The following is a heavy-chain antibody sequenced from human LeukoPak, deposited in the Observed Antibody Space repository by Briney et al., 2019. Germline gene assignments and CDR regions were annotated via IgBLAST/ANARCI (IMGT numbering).Heavy chain of an antibody. D-gene: IGHD6-6*01. Sequence: GGSLRLSCAASGLTFSSYAMSWVRQAPGKGLEWVSAISGSGFTYYADSVKGRFTISRDNSKNTLYLQMNSLRAEDTAVYYCARGLYSSSPWGQGTLVIVSS. V-gene: IGHV3-23*01. CDR1: GLTFSSYA. J-gene: IGHJ4*02. CDR3: ARGLYSSSP. CDR2: ISGSGFT.